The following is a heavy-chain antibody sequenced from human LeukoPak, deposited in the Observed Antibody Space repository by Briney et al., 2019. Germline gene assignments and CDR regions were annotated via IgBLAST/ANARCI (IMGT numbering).Heavy chain of an antibody. D-gene: IGHD3-22*01. CDR2: ISYSGST. CDR3: AREGTMIVKLTRRAFDI. V-gene: IGHV4-39*02. J-gene: IGHJ3*02. CDR1: GGSINSNIYY. Sequence: PSETLSLTCTVSGGSINSNIYYWGWIRQPPGKGLEWIASISYSGSTFYNPSLRSRVTLSVDTSKNEFSLTLSSVTAADTAVYYCAREGTMIVKLTRRAFDIWGPGTMVTVSS.